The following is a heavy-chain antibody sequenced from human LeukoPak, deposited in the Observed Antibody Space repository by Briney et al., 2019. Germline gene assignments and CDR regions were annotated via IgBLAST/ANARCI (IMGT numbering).Heavy chain of an antibody. CDR2: IYPGDSNT. Sequence: GESLKISCKGSGYSFTSYWIGWVRQMPGKGLEWMGIIYPGDSNTRYSPSFQGQVTISADKSISTAYLQWSSLKASDTAMYYCASFKGAAFASGGFDYWGQGTLVTVSS. CDR1: GYSFTSYW. D-gene: IGHD6-13*01. V-gene: IGHV5-51*01. CDR3: ASFKGAAFASGGFDY. J-gene: IGHJ4*02.